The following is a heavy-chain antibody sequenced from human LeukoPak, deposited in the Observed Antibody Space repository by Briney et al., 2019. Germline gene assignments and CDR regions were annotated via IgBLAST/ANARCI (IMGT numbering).Heavy chain of an antibody. J-gene: IGHJ4*02. CDR2: IYYSGST. CDR3: ARRSGYSYGYAIDY. CDR1: GGSISSSSYY. D-gene: IGHD5-18*01. V-gene: IGHV4-39*01. Sequence: SETLSLTCTVSGGSISSSSYYWGWIRQPPGKGLEWIGSIYYSGSTYYNPSLKSRVTISVDTSKNQFSLKLSSVTAADTAVYYCARRSGYSYGYAIDYWGQGTLVTVSS.